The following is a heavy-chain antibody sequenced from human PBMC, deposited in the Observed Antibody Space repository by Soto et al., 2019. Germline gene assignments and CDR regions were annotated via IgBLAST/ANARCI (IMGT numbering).Heavy chain of an antibody. CDR3: ARDSEPIHSSLSPSFDY. D-gene: IGHD6-6*01. CDR2: INPNSGGT. V-gene: IGHV1-2*04. CDR1: GYTFTGYY. J-gene: IGHJ4*02. Sequence: QVQLVQSGAEVKKPGASVKVSCKASGYTFTGYYMHWVRQAPGQGLEWMGWINPNSGGTNYAQKFQGWVTMTRDTSISTAYMELSRLRSDDTAVYYCARDSEPIHSSLSPSFDYWGQGTLVTVSS.